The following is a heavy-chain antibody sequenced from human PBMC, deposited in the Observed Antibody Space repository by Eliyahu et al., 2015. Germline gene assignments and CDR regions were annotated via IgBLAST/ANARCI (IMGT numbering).Heavy chain of an antibody. CDR3: AREASVAGTLDY. Sequence: QVQLQESVPGLVKPSQTLSLTCTVSGGSISSGGYYWSWIRQHPGKGLEWIGYIYYSGSTYYNPSLKSRVTISVDTSKNQFSLKLSSVTAADTAVYYCAREASVAGTLDYWGQGTLVTVSS. D-gene: IGHD6-19*01. CDR1: GGSISSGGYY. CDR2: IYYSGST. J-gene: IGHJ4*02. V-gene: IGHV4-31*03.